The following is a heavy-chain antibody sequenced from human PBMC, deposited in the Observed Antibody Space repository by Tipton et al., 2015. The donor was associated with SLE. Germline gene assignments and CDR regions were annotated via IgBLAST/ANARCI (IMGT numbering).Heavy chain of an antibody. J-gene: IGHJ4*02. CDR1: GGSITNYY. Sequence: TLSLTCTISGGSITNYYWHWLRQSPGKGLQWIAYVYHGGANAYNPSFKSRVTVSLDTSKNQFSLKLSSVTAADTAVYFCTRGIFPPFDYWGQGTLVTVST. CDR3: TRGIFPPFDY. V-gene: IGHV4-59*12. D-gene: IGHD3-3*02. CDR2: VYHGGAN.